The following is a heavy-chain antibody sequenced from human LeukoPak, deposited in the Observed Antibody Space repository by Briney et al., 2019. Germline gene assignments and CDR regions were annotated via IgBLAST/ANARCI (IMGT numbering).Heavy chain of an antibody. CDR1: GGSISSSSYY. CDR3: ARQRITMVRGVLPPTKYYFDC. CDR2: IYYSGST. J-gene: IGHJ4*02. V-gene: IGHV4-39*01. Sequence: SETLSLTCTVSGGSISSSSYYWGWIRQPPGKGLEWIGSIYYSGSTYYNPSLKSRVTISVDTSKNQFSLKLSSVTAADTAVYYCARQRITMVRGVLPPTKYYFDCWGQGTLVTVSS. D-gene: IGHD3-10*01.